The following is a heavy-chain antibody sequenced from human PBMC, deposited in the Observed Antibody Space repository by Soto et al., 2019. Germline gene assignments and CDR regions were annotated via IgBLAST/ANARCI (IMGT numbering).Heavy chain of an antibody. CDR1: GGSISISSYY. Sequence: QLQLQESGPGLVKPSETLSLTCTVSGGSISISSYYWGWLRQPPGKRLEWIGTISYSGSTYYNPSLKSRLTISVDTSKNHFSLKLSSVTAADMAVYYCARLVGSSIGGLDCWGQGALVTVSS. V-gene: IGHV4-39*02. CDR3: ARLVGSSIGGLDC. D-gene: IGHD6-6*01. CDR2: ISYSGST. J-gene: IGHJ4*02.